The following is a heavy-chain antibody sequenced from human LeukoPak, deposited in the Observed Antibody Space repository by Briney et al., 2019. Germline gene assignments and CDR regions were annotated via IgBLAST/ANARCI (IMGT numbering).Heavy chain of an antibody. V-gene: IGHV4-59*01. Sequence: SETLSLTCTVSGGSISSYYRSWIRQPPGKGLEWIGYIYYSGSTNYNPSLKSRVTISVDTSKNQFSLKLSSVTAADTAVYYCARQGEEGEDWFDPWGQGTLVTVSS. CDR1: GGSISSYY. CDR3: ARQGEEGEDWFDP. CDR2: IYYSGST. J-gene: IGHJ5*02. D-gene: IGHD1-26*01.